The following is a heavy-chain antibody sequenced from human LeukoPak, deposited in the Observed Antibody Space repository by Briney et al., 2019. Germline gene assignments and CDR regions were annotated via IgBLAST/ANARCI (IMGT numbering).Heavy chain of an antibody. J-gene: IGHJ3*02. CDR1: GYTFTSYG. Sequence: GASVKVSCKASGYTFTSYGISWVRQAPGQGLEWMGWISAYNGNTNYAQKLQGRVTMTTDTSTSTAYMELRSLRSDDTAVYYCANLFVGDYGVDDGDAFDIWGRGTMVTVSS. D-gene: IGHD4-17*01. CDR2: ISAYNGNT. CDR3: ANLFVGDYGVDDGDAFDI. V-gene: IGHV1-18*01.